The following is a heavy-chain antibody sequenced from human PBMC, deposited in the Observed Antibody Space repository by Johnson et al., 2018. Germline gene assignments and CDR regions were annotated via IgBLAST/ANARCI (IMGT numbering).Heavy chain of an antibody. CDR1: GIILNIYD. Sequence: VQLVESGGALVQPGESLRLSCTASGIILNIYDIHWIRQAAGKGLEWLSYISKSGDSIYYADSLKGRFTVSTEPAKNSVILQMNSLRAEDTAVYYCRRWAGNTDIWGQGTMVTVSS. J-gene: IGHJ3*02. V-gene: IGHV3-48*01. CDR2: ISKSGDSI. CDR3: RRWAGNTDI. D-gene: IGHD2/OR15-2a*01.